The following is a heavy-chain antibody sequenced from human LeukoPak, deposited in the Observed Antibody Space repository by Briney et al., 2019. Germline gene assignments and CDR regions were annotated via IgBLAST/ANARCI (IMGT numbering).Heavy chain of an antibody. Sequence: GESLKISCKGSGYRFPSYWIGWARPMPGKGLGWMGIIYLGDSDPRYSPSLQGQVTISADKSISTAYLQWSSLKASDTAMYYCARQSSSWYKGIDYWGQGTLVTVSS. J-gene: IGHJ4*02. CDR2: IYLGDSDP. CDR3: ARQSSSWYKGIDY. CDR1: GYRFPSYW. V-gene: IGHV5-51*01. D-gene: IGHD6-13*01.